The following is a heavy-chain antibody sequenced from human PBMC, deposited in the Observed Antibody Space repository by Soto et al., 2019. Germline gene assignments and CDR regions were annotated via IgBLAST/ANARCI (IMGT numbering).Heavy chain of an antibody. D-gene: IGHD5-18*01. CDR2: IIPLFGTT. CDR1: GGTFSSYV. V-gene: IGHV1-69*12. J-gene: IGHJ4*02. CDR3: AREIGERGHSHGYLDY. Sequence: QVQLVQSGAEVKKPGSSVKVSCKASGGTFSSYVISWVRQAPGQGPEWMGGIIPLFGTTNYAQKFQGRVTLTADEFTTTAYMELSSLGSEDTAVYYCAREIGERGHSHGYLDYWGQGTLVTVSP.